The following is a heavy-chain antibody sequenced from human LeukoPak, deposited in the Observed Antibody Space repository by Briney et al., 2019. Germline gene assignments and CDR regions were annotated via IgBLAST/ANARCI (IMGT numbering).Heavy chain of an antibody. J-gene: IGHJ3*02. Sequence: SETLSLTCTVSGGSTSSYYWSWIRQPPGKGLEWIGYIYYSGSTNYNPSLKSRVTISVDTSKNQFSLKLSSVTAADTAVYYCARDLSGGQYYYDSSGYYSHAFDIRGQGTMVTVSS. CDR1: GGSTSSYY. CDR2: IYYSGST. CDR3: ARDLSGGQYYYDSSGYYSHAFDI. D-gene: IGHD3-22*01. V-gene: IGHV4-59*01.